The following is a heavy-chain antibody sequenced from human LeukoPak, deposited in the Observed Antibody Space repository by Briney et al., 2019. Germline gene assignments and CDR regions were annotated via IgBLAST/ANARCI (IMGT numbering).Heavy chain of an antibody. J-gene: IGHJ5*02. D-gene: IGHD1-7*01. CDR1: GFTFDDYG. CDR2: INWNGGST. Sequence: GGSLRLSCAASGFTFDDYGMSWVRQAPGKGLEWVSGINWNGGSTGYADSVKGRFTISRDNAKNSLYLQMNSLRAEDTALYYCARLGEMELRAWFDPWGQGTLVTVSS. CDR3: ARLGEMELRAWFDP. V-gene: IGHV3-20*04.